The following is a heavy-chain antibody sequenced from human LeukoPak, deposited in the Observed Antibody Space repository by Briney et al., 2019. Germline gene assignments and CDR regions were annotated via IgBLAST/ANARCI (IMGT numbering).Heavy chain of an antibody. CDR1: GGSISSGGYY. Sequence: SETLSLTCTVSGGSISSGGYYWSWIRQHPGKGLEWIGYIYYSGSTYYNPSLKSRVTISVDTSKNQFSLKLSSVTAADTAVYYCARVRTYYYDSSGLDYWGQGTLVTVSS. CDR3: ARVRTYYYDSSGLDY. CDR2: IYYSGST. V-gene: IGHV4-31*03. J-gene: IGHJ4*02. D-gene: IGHD3-22*01.